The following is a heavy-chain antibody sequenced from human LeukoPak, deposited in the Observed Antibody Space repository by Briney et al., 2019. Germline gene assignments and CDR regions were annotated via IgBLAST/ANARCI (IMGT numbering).Heavy chain of an antibody. CDR2: ISGSGGST. V-gene: IGHV3-23*01. CDR1: GFTFSSYA. CDR3: VCSEGPWPVALLFDY. J-gene: IGHJ4*02. Sequence: GGSLRLSCAASGFTFSSYAMSWVRQAPGKGLEWVSAISGSGGSTYYADSVKGRFTISRDNSKNTLYLQMNSLRAEDTAVYYCVCSEGPWPVALLFDYWGQGTLVTVSS. D-gene: IGHD6-19*01.